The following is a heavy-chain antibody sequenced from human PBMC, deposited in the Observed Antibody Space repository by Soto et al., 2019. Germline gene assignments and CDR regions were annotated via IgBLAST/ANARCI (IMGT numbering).Heavy chain of an antibody. Sequence: ASVKVSCKASGYTFTGYYMHWVRQAPGQGLEWMGWINPNSGGTNYAQKFQGWVTMTRDTSISTAYMELSRLRSDDTAVYYCATGLGYCSGGSCYHYWGQGTLVTVSS. D-gene: IGHD2-15*01. CDR2: INPNSGGT. J-gene: IGHJ4*02. CDR3: ATGLGYCSGGSCYHY. CDR1: GYTFTGYY. V-gene: IGHV1-2*04.